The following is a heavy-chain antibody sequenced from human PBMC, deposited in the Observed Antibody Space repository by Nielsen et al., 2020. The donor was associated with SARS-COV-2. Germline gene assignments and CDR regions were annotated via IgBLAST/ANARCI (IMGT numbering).Heavy chain of an antibody. CDR3: ARRWYGSGSDREAFDI. D-gene: IGHD3-10*01. CDR1: GFTFSNYE. CDR2: ISVRGIFI. Sequence: GESLKISRVVSGFTFSNYEMNWVRQAPGKGLEWLSYISVRGIFIYYADAVKGRLTISRDNAKNSLFLQMDSLRAEDTAVYYCARRWYGSGSDREAFDIWGRGTMVTISS. J-gene: IGHJ3*02. V-gene: IGHV3-48*03.